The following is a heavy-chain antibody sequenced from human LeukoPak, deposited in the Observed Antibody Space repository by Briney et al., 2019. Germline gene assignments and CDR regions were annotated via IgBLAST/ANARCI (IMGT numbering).Heavy chain of an antibody. CDR3: ARWARYDFWSGYSDPYYFDY. CDR1: GYTFTSYG. Sequence: GASVKVSCKASGYTFTSYGISWVRQAPGQGLEWMGWISAYNGNTNYAQKLQGRVTMTTDTSTSTAYMELRSLRSDDTAVYYCARWARYDFWSGYSDPYYFDYWGQGTLVTVSS. D-gene: IGHD3-3*01. V-gene: IGHV1-18*01. J-gene: IGHJ4*02. CDR2: ISAYNGNT.